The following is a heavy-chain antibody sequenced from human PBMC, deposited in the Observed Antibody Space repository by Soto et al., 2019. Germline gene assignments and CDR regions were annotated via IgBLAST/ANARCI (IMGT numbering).Heavy chain of an antibody. D-gene: IGHD5-18*01. CDR1: GYTFTNND. CDR2: MNPGSGDT. Sequence: GASVEVSCKASGYTFTNNDVSWVRQATGQGLEWMGWMNPGSGDTGYAQKFQGRVTMTRDISIATAYMELNSLTSEDTAIYYCARMASFGSLNWFDPWGQGTLVTVSS. CDR3: ARMASFGSLNWFDP. V-gene: IGHV1-8*02. J-gene: IGHJ5*02.